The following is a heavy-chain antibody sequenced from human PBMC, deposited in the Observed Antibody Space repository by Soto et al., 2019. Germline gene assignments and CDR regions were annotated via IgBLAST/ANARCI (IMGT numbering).Heavy chain of an antibody. Sequence: QVQLQESGPGLVKPSDTLSLTCTVSGGSISGYYWSWIRQPPGKGLEYIGYIYYRGSTNYNPSLKSRVTMSVDTSWNQFSLKVNSVTASDTAVYYCARQQLLPFYYALDVWGQGTTVTVSS. J-gene: IGHJ6*02. CDR3: ARQQLLPFYYALDV. D-gene: IGHD6-13*01. V-gene: IGHV4-59*07. CDR1: GGSISGYY. CDR2: IYYRGST.